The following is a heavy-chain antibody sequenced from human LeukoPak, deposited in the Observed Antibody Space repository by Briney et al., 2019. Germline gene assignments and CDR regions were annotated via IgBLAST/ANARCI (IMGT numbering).Heavy chain of an antibody. D-gene: IGHD1-14*01. J-gene: IGHJ6*02. Sequence: ASVKVSCKASGYTFTSYAMHWVRQAPGQRLEWMGWINAGNGNTKYSQKFQGRVTITADESTSTAYMELSSLRSEDTAVYYCARDPLATPESYYYYGMDVWGQGTTVTVSS. V-gene: IGHV1-3*01. CDR1: GYTFTSYA. CDR2: INAGNGNT. CDR3: ARDPLATPESYYYYGMDV.